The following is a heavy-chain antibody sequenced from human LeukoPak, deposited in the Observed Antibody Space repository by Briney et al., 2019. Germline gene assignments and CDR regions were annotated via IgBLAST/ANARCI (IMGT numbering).Heavy chain of an antibody. Sequence: SETPSLTCTVSGGSISGNYWSWIRQPPEKGLEWIGYIYYTGSTNYNPSLKSRVTISVDTSKNQFSLKLISVTAADTAVYFCAGHYDTLTGYDYWGQGTLVTVSS. CDR2: IYYTGST. V-gene: IGHV4-59*01. J-gene: IGHJ4*02. D-gene: IGHD3-9*01. CDR1: GGSISGNY. CDR3: AGHYDTLTGYDY.